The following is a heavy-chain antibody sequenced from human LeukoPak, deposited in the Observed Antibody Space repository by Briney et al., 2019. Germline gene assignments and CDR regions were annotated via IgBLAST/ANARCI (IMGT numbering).Heavy chain of an antibody. Sequence: PGGSLRLSCAASGFTFDDYTMHWVRQAPGKGLEWVSLISWDGGSTYYADSVKGRFTISRDNSKNSLYLQMNSLRTEDTALYYCAKDNDKYYYYYYMDVWGKGTTVTVSS. J-gene: IGHJ6*03. CDR1: GFTFDDYT. V-gene: IGHV3-43*01. CDR2: ISWDGGST. CDR3: AKDNDKYYYYYYMDV.